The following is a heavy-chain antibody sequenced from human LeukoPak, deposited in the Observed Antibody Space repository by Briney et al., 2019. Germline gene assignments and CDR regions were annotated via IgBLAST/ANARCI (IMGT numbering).Heavy chain of an antibody. V-gene: IGHV4-59*12. D-gene: IGHD3-22*01. CDR2: IYYSGST. J-gene: IGHJ4*02. Sequence: PSETLSLTCTVSGGSISSYYWSWIRQPPGKGLEWIGYIYYSGSTYYNPSLKSRVTISVDTSKNQFSLKLSSVTAADTAVYYCAREDYYDSSGYYYFDYWGQGPLVTVSS. CDR1: GGSISSYY. CDR3: AREDYYDSSGYYYFDY.